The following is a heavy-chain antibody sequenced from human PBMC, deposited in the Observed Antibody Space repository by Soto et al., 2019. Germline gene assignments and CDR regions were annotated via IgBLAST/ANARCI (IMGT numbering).Heavy chain of an antibody. J-gene: IGHJ4*02. CDR2: IYWNDDK. CDR1: GFSVSARGVG. CDR3: AHSPWGAAPDY. D-gene: IGHD3-16*01. V-gene: IGHV2-5*01. Sequence: QITLKESGPTLVKPTQTLTLTCTVSGFSVSARGVGVGWIRQPPGKALEWLGIIYWNDDKRYSPSLKSRLTITKDTSTNQVVLTMTNMDPVDTATYYCAHSPWGAAPDYWGQGTLVTVSS.